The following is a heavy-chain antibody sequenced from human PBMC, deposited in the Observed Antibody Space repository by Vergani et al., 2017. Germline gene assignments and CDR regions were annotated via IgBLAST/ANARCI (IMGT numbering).Heavy chain of an antibody. CDR2: IRNKANDYTT. CDR1: GFIFSDHY. CDR3: VRVKGSNWNDHLYDI. V-gene: IGHV3-72*01. Sequence: EVQLLESGGGLVQPGGSLRLSCAASGFIFSDHYMDWVRQAPGKGLEWVGSIRNKANDYTTQYAASVKGRFTISRDDSKSYLYLQMNSLQTEDTALYYCVRVKGSNWNDHLYDIWGQGTLVTVSS. J-gene: IGHJ3*02. D-gene: IGHD1-1*01.